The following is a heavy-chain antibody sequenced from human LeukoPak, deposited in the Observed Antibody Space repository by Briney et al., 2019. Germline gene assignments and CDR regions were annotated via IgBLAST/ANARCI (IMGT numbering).Heavy chain of an antibody. CDR2: INPNSGGT. V-gene: IGHV1-2*02. D-gene: IGHD3-10*01. Sequence: GASVKVSCKASGYTFTDSYVHWVRQAPGQGLEWMGWINPNSGGTNYAHKFQGRVTMTRDTSISTAYMELSRLRSDDTAVYYCARVGVLLWFGELFSSYYYGMDVWGQGTTVTVSS. CDR3: ARVGVLLWFGELFSSYYYGMDV. J-gene: IGHJ6*02. CDR1: GYTFTDSY.